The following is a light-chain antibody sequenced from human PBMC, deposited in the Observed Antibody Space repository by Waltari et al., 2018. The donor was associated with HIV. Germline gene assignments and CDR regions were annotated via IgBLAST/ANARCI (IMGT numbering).Light chain of an antibody. CDR2: DVN. Sequence: VSGSPGQSIAISCTGTSGDIGTYKYVSWYQQHTGKVPKLIIYDVNVRPSGVSDRFSGSKSGNTATLTISGLHSDDDADYYCCSYTVNSTGVFGAGTKITV. CDR1: SGDIGTYKY. CDR3: CSYTVNSTGV. V-gene: IGLV2-14*03. J-gene: IGLJ1*01.